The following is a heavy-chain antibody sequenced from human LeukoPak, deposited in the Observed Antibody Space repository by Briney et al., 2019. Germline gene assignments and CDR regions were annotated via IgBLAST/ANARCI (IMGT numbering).Heavy chain of an antibody. J-gene: IGHJ4*02. CDR3: ARPGLGTSDY. Sequence: SETLSLACTVSGGSISSSSYYWGWIRQPPGKGLEWIGSIYYSGSTYYNPSLKSRVTISVDTSKNQFSLKLSSVTAADTAVYYCARPGLGTSDYWGQGTLVTVSS. CDR2: IYYSGST. CDR1: GGSISSSSYY. V-gene: IGHV4-39*01. D-gene: IGHD5-12*01.